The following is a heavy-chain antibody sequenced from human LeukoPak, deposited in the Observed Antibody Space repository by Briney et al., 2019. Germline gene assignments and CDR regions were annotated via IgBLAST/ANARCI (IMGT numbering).Heavy chain of an antibody. Sequence: SETLSLTCTVSGGSISSGDYYWSWIRQPPGKGLEWIGYIYYSGSTYYNPSLKSRVTISVDTSKNQFSLKLSSVTAADTAVYYCARGPVLSCSGGSCYPYYFDYWAREPWSPSPQ. CDR2: IYYSGST. CDR1: GGSISSGDYY. D-gene: IGHD2-15*01. CDR3: ARGPVLSCSGGSCYPYYFDY. J-gene: IGHJ4*02. V-gene: IGHV4-30-4*01.